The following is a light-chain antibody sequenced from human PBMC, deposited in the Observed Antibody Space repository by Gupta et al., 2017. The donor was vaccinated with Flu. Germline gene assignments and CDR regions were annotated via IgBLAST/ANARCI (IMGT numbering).Light chain of an antibody. CDR3: QQYGSAQPWT. CDR2: GAS. V-gene: IGKV3-20*01. J-gene: IGKJ3*01. Sequence: EIVLTQSPGTLSLSPGERATLSCRASQSVSSSYLAWYQQKPGQAPRLLIYGASSRATGIPDRFSGSGSGTDFTLTISRLEPEDFAVYYCQQYGSAQPWTFGPGTKVDIK. CDR1: QSVSSSY.